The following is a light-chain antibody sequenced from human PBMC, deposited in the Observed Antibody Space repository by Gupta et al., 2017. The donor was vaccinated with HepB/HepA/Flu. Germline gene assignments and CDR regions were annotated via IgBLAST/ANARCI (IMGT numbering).Light chain of an antibody. CDR3: AAWATSMNAVV. CDR2: YND. Sequence: HSVLTQSTSISGTPGQRVTISCSGSSSNVGSNNVNWYQQFPGTAPKLLIYYNDERPSGVPDRIAGSKSGTSAYRDISGLQSEDEAEDDCAAWATSMNAVVFGGGTKLTVL. CDR1: SSNVGSNN. V-gene: IGLV1-44*01. J-gene: IGLJ2*01.